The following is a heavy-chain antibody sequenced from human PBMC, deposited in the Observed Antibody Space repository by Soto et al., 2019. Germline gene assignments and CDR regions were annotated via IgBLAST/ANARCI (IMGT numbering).Heavy chain of an antibody. D-gene: IGHD3-9*01. Sequence: QLQLQESGPGLVKPSETLSLTCTVSGGSISSSSYYWGWIRQPPGEGLEWIGSIYYSGSTYYNPSLKSRVTLSVDTSKNQFCPKLSSVTAADTAVYYCARRYFDWCSDYWGQGTLVTVSS. CDR2: IYYSGST. V-gene: IGHV4-39*01. J-gene: IGHJ4*02. CDR1: GGSISSSSYY. CDR3: ARRYFDWCSDY.